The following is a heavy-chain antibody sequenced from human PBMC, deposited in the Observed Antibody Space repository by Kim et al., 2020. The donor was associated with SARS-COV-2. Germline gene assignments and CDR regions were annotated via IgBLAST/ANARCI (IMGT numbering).Heavy chain of an antibody. CDR2: ISGSGEIT. CDR3: AKMGIGAAAARYRFDP. Sequence: GGSLRLSSAASGFTFSSFAMNWVRQTSAKGLEWVSAISGSGEITYYSDSVKGRFSISRDNSNNTLYLNMGSLRVDDTAVYYCAKMGIGAAAARYRFDPWGQGALVTVSS. J-gene: IGHJ5*02. CDR1: GFTFSSFA. V-gene: IGHV3-23*01. D-gene: IGHD6-13*01.